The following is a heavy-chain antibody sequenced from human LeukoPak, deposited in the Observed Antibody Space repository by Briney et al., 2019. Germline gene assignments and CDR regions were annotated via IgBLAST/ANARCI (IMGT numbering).Heavy chain of an antibody. CDR1: GFTFSSYG. J-gene: IGHJ4*02. V-gene: IGHV3-23*01. Sequence: PGGTLRLSCAASGFTFSSYGMSWVRQAPGKGLKWVSAISGSGGSTHYADSVKGRFTISRDNSKNTLYLQMNSLRAEDTALYYCARVGTSGGEPGSLDYWGQGTLVTVSS. D-gene: IGHD3-10*01. CDR3: ARVGTSGGEPGSLDY. CDR2: ISGSGGST.